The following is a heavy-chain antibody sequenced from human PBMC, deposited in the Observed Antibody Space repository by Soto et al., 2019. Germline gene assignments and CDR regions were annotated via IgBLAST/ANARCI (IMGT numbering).Heavy chain of an antibody. J-gene: IGHJ4*02. CDR1: GGSISRGGYY. CDR2: TYPSGST. Sequence: SETLSLTCTVSGGSISRGGYYWSWIRQPPGKGLEWIGYTYPSGSTYYNASLRSRVTISIDASKNQFSLKLNSVTAADTAVYYCAREGGYDSPHGCWGQGTLVTVSS. CDR3: AREGGYDSPHGC. D-gene: IGHD5-12*01. V-gene: IGHV4-30-4*08.